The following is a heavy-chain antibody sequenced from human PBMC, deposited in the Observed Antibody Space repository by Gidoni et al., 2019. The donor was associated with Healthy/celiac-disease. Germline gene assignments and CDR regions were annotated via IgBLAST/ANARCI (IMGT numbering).Heavy chain of an antibody. V-gene: IGHV3-53*01. CDR2: IYSGGSP. Sequence: EVQLVEAGGGLIQPGGSLRLSCAASGFTVSSNYIGWVRQAPGKGLEWVSVIYSGGSPYYADSVKGRFTISSDNSKNTLYLQMNSLRAEDTAVYYCARDLGTARDYWGQGTLVTVSS. CDR1: GFTVSSNY. J-gene: IGHJ4*02. CDR3: ARDLGTARDY. D-gene: IGHD5-18*01.